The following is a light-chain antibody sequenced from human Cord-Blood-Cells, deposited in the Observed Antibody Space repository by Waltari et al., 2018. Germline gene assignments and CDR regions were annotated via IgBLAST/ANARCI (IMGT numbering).Light chain of an antibody. V-gene: IGKV1-39*01. J-gene: IGKJ5*01. CDR2: AAS. Sequence: DIQMTQSPPSLSASVGDRVNITCRASQSISSYLNWYQQKPGKAPKLLIYAASSLQSEVPSRFSGSGSGTDFTLTISSLQPEDFATYYCQQSYSTPHFGQGTRLEIK. CDR1: QSISSY. CDR3: QQSYSTPH.